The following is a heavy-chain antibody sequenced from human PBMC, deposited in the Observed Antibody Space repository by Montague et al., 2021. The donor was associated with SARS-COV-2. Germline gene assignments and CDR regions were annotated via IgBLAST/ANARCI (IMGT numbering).Heavy chain of an antibody. D-gene: IGHD1-1*01. Sequence: TLSPTCTVSGASISSDDSYWSWIRQHPGKGLEWIGFTFHNGGSYYNPSLKSRVLISVDTSKNQFSLKLISVTAADTAVYYCAKNWGSGTTDNWFDPWGQGTLVTVSS. J-gene: IGHJ5*02. CDR2: TFHNGGS. CDR3: AKNWGSGTTDNWFDP. CDR1: GASISSDDSY. V-gene: IGHV4-31*03.